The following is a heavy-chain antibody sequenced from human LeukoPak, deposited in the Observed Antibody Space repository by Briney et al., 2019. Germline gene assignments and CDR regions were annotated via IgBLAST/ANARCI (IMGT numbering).Heavy chain of an antibody. CDR3: AKWKGIAEIPFDY. CDR2: ISGSGDST. V-gene: IGHV3-23*01. CDR1: GFTFSTYA. D-gene: IGHD6-13*01. J-gene: IGHJ4*02. Sequence: GGSLRRSCAASGFTFSTYAMSWVRQAPGKGLEWVSAISGSGDSTYYADSVKGRFTISRDNSKNTLYLQMNSLRAEDTAVYYCAKWKGIAEIPFDYWGQGTLVTVSS.